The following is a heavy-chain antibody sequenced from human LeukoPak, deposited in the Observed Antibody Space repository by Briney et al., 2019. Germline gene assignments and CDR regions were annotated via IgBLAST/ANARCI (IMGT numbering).Heavy chain of an antibody. J-gene: IGHJ4*02. D-gene: IGHD4-23*01. CDR1: GYTFTAYC. CDR3: AREGDYDGFDY. V-gene: IGHV1-2*02. CDR2: VNTNSGGT. Sequence: GPSVEGSCKASGYTFTAYCMHWVRQAPGQGLECMGWVNTNSGGTNYAQKFKSRVTMTRDTSISTAYMELSRLRSDDTAMYYCAREGDYDGFDYWGQGTLVTVCS.